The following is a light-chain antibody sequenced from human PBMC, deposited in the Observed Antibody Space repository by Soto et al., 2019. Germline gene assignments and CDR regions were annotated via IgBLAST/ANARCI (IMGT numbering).Light chain of an antibody. CDR1: SSDVGSYNL. V-gene: IGLV2-23*02. J-gene: IGLJ1*01. CDR3: CAYAGSSTLYV. Sequence: QSALTQPASVSESPGQSITLSCTGTSSDVGSYNLVSWYQQHPGKAPQLMIYAVSKRPSGVSNRFSGSKSGNTASLTISGLPAEDVADYYCCAYAGSSTLYVFGTGTKLTVL. CDR2: AVS.